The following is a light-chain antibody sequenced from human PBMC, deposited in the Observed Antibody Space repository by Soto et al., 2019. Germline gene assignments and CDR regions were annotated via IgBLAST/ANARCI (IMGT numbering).Light chain of an antibody. Sequence: EIVLTQSPGTLSLSPGERATLSCRASQRLVKNYLAWYQQQPGPAPRLLIYAASNRATGIPDRFSGSGSGTDFTLTISRLEPEYFAVYYCQQYGSPGTFGQGTKVDIK. CDR1: QRLVKNY. CDR2: AAS. V-gene: IGKV3-20*01. J-gene: IGKJ1*01. CDR3: QQYGSPGT.